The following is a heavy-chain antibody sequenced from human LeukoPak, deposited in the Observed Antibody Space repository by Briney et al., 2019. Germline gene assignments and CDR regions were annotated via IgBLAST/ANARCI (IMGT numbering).Heavy chain of an antibody. J-gene: IGHJ4*02. D-gene: IGHD6-6*01. V-gene: IGHV1-8*01. CDR1: GYTFTSSD. CDR3: ARGAQTFTLSSSPSFDY. CDR2: MNPNSGNT. Sequence: PQASVKVSCKASGYTFTSSDINWVRQATGQGLEWMGWMNPNSGNTGYAQKFQGRVTMTRNTSISTAYMELSSLRSEDTAVYYCARGAQTFTLSSSPSFDYWGQGTLVTVSS.